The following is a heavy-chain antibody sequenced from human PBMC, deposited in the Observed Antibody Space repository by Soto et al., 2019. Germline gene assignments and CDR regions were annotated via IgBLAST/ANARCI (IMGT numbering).Heavy chain of an antibody. J-gene: IGHJ6*02. D-gene: IGHD6-13*01. V-gene: IGHV3-21*01. CDR2: ISSSSSYI. Sequence: EVQLVESGGGLVKPGGSLRLSCAASGFTFSSYSMNWVRQAPGKGLEWVSSISSSSSYIYYADSVKGRFTISRDNAKNSLYPQMNSLRAEDTAVYSCARDTLSSSWTHYYYYGMDVWGQGTTVTVSS. CDR3: ARDTLSSSWTHYYYYGMDV. CDR1: GFTFSSYS.